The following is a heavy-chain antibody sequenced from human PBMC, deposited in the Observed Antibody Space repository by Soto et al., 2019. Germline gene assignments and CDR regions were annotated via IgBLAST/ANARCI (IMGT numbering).Heavy chain of an antibody. V-gene: IGHV3-74*01. D-gene: IGHD5-12*01. CDR3: ARSGDGYKPEQVDY. CDR2: TDSDGTFT. CDR1: GFTVSTYW. Sequence: WGSLRLSCVACGFTVSTYWMHWVRQTPGEELVWVSHTDSDGTFTTYADSVKGRFTISRDNAKSTLYLQMNSLRAEDTAVYYCARSGDGYKPEQVDYWGQGTLVTVSS. J-gene: IGHJ4*02.